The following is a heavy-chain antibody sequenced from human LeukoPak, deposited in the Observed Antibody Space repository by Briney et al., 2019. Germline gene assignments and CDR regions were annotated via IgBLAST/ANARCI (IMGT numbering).Heavy chain of an antibody. V-gene: IGHV4-30-4*08. CDR2: IYYSGST. CDR1: GGSISSGDYY. CDR3: ARDRIVGATLDAFDI. Sequence: SEXLSLTCTVSGGSISSGDYYWSWLRQPPGTGLEWIGYIYYSGSTYYNPSLKSRVTISVDTSKNQFSLKLSSVTAADTAVYYCARDRIVGATLDAFDIWGQGTMVTVSS. D-gene: IGHD1-26*01. J-gene: IGHJ3*02.